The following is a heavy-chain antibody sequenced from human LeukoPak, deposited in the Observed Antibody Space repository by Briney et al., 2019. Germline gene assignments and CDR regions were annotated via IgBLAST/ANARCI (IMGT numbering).Heavy chain of an antibody. J-gene: IGHJ4*02. CDR1: GFTFSSYA. V-gene: IGHV3-30-3*01. CDR2: ISYDGSNK. Sequence: PGGSLRLSCAASGFTFSSYAMHWVRQAPGEGLEWVAVISYDGSNKYYADSVKGRFTISRDNSKNTLYLQMNSLRAEDTAVYYCARDGGWLQFTYFDYWGQGTLVTVSS. CDR3: ARDGGWLQFTYFDY. D-gene: IGHD5-24*01.